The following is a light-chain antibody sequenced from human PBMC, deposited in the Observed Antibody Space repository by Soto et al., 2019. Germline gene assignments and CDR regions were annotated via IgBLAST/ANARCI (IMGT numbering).Light chain of an antibody. V-gene: IGKV4-1*01. CDR1: QSILYSSNNKNY. J-gene: IGKJ4*01. CDR2: WAS. Sequence: DIVMTQSPDSVAVSLGERATINCKSSQSILYSSNNKNYLAWYQQKPGQPPKLLIYWASTRESGVPDRFSGSGSGTDFSLIISSLQAEDVAVYYCQQYYSPPLTFGGGTKVEIK. CDR3: QQYYSPPLT.